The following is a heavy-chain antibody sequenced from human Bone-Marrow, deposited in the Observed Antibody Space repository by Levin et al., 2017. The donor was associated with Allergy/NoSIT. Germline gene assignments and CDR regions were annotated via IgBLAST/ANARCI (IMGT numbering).Heavy chain of an antibody. V-gene: IGHV3-33*01. D-gene: IGHD2-8*02. Sequence: PGGSLRLSCAASGFTFSSYGMHWVRQAPGKGLEWVAVIWYDGSNKYYADSVKGRFTISRDNSKNTLYLQMNSLRAEDTAVYYCARATLYCTGGVCGGFWRFDPWGQGTLVTVSS. CDR1: GFTFSSYG. J-gene: IGHJ5*02. CDR2: IWYDGSNK. CDR3: ARATLYCTGGVCGGFWRFDP.